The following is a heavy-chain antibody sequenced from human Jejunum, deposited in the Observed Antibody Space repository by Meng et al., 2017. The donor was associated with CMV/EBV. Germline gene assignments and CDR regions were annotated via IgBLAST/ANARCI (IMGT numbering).Heavy chain of an antibody. CDR3: ARGGVPVGAALNY. V-gene: IGHV3-7*01. CDR1: GFTFSSSW. D-gene: IGHD1-26*01. CDR2: IKQDGSEK. Sequence: SGFTFSSSWMSWVRQAPGKGLEWVANIKQDGSEKYYVDSVKSRFTISRDNAKNSLYLQMNSLRAEDTAVYYCARGGVPVGAALNYWGQGTLVTVSS. J-gene: IGHJ4*02.